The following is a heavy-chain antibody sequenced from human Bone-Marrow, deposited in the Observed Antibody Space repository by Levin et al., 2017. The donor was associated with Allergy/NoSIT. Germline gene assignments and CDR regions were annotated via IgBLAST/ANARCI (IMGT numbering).Heavy chain of an antibody. CDR2: ITASASDT. Sequence: QTGGSLRLSCGASGFTFGNYAMGWVRQAPGKGLEWVSGITASASDTDHGDSVKGRFDISRDNSKNTLYLQMNSLRVEDTAVYFCISYRKSWWVPEFDFWGQGTLVTVS. J-gene: IGHJ4*02. CDR1: GFTFGNYA. D-gene: IGHD2-8*02. V-gene: IGHV3-23*01. CDR3: ISYRKSWWVPEFDF.